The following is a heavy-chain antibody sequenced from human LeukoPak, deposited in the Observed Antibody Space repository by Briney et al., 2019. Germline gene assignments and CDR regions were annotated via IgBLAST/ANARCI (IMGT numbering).Heavy chain of an antibody. V-gene: IGHV4-61*02. J-gene: IGHJ5*02. CDR3: ARDRIDYDFWSGYAYNWFDP. Sequence: SQTLSLTCTVSGGSISSGSYYWSWIRQPAGKGLEWIGSIYTSGSTNYNPSLKSRVTISVDTSNNQFSLKLSSVTAADTAVYYCARDRIDYDFWSGYAYNWFDPWGQGTLVTVSS. CDR1: GGSISSGSYY. D-gene: IGHD3-3*01. CDR2: IYTSGST.